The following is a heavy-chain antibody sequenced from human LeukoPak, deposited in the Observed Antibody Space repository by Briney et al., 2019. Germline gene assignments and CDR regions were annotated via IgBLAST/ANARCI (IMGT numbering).Heavy chain of an antibody. CDR2: INPNSGGT. CDR1: GGTFSSYA. D-gene: IGHD2-21*01. J-gene: IGHJ4*02. V-gene: IGHV1-2*02. Sequence: ASVKVSCKASGGTFSSYAISWVRQAPGQGLEWMGWINPNSGGTNYAQKFQGRVTMTRDTSISTAYMELSRLRSDDTAVYYCARVGKKRGGDCYGYWGQGTLVTVSS. CDR3: ARVGKKRGGDCYGY.